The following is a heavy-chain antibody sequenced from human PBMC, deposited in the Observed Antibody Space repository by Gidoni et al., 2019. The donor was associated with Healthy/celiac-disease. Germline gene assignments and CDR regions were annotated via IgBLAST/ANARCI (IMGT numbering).Heavy chain of an antibody. CDR3: AKVPTLGGSWTAATNFDY. J-gene: IGHJ4*02. CDR1: GFTFSSYA. CDR2: ISGRGGST. Sequence: EVQLLESGGGLVQPGGSRRLSCTAAGFTFSSYAMSWVRQAPGTGLEWVSAISGRGGSTYYAVSVKGRFTISRDNSKNTLYLQMNSLRAEDTAVYYCAKVPTLGGSWTAATNFDYWGQGTLVTVSS. V-gene: IGHV3-23*01. D-gene: IGHD2-15*01.